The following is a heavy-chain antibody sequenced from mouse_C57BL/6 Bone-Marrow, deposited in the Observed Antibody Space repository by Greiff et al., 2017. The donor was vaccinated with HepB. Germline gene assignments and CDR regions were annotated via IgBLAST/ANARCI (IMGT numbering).Heavy chain of an antibody. D-gene: IGHD1-1*01. CDR3: ARRGLTTVVATDWYFDV. Sequence: VQLQESGAELARPGASVKLSCKASGYTFTSYGISWVKQRTGQGLEWIGEIYPRSGNTYYNEKFKGKATLTADKSSSTAYMELRSLTSEDSAVYFCARRGLTTVVATDWYFDVWGTGTTVTVSS. V-gene: IGHV1-81*01. CDR2: IYPRSGNT. J-gene: IGHJ1*03. CDR1: GYTFTSYG.